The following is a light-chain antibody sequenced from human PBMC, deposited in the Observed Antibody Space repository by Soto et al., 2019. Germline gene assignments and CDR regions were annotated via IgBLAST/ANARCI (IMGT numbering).Light chain of an antibody. CDR2: WAS. CDR3: HQYESGPRA. Sequence: DIVMTQSPDSLAVSLGERATINCKSSQSVLHSPNNRNYLAWYQQKPGQPPKLLIYWASTRESGVPDRFSGSGSGTDFTLTISSLQAEDVAVYYCHQYESGPRAFGQGTRVEIK. CDR1: QSVLHSPNNRNY. V-gene: IGKV4-1*01. J-gene: IGKJ1*01.